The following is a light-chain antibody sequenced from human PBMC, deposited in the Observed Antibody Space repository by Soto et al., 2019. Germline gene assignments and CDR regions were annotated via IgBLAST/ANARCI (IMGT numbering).Light chain of an antibody. V-gene: IGKV1-33*01. Sequence: DIQMTQSPSSLSASVGDRVTITCQASQDISNYLNWYQQKPGKAPKLLIYDAYNLEKGVPSRFRGTGLGTDFTFTISSLQPEDIATYYCQQYDNLPRFGPGTKVDIK. CDR2: DAY. CDR1: QDISNY. CDR3: QQYDNLPR. J-gene: IGKJ3*01.